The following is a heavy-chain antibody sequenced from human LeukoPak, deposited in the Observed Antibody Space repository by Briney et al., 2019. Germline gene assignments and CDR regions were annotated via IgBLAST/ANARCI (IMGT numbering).Heavy chain of an antibody. CDR2: IRSKANSYAT. V-gene: IGHV3-73*01. Sequence: GRSLRLSCAASGFTFSSYGMHWVRQASGKGLEWVGRIRSKANSYATAYAASVKGRFTISRDDSKDTAYLQMNSLRTEDTAVYYCTPLIRDGYNYYGYWGQGTLVTVSS. CDR1: GFTFSSYG. J-gene: IGHJ4*02. CDR3: TPLIRDGYNYYGY. D-gene: IGHD5-12*01.